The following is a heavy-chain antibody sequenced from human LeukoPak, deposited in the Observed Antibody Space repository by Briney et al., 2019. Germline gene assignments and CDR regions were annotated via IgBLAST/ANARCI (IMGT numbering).Heavy chain of an antibody. V-gene: IGHV3-23*01. J-gene: IGHJ4*02. D-gene: IGHD5-12*01. CDR2: ISGSGGST. Sequence: PGGSLRLSCAASGFTFSSYAMSWVRQAPGKGLEWVSAISGSGGSTYYADSVKGRFTISRENSKNTLYLQMNSLRAEDTAVYYCAKMVTRDIVEDYWGQGTLVTVSS. CDR3: AKMVTRDIVEDY. CDR1: GFTFSSYA.